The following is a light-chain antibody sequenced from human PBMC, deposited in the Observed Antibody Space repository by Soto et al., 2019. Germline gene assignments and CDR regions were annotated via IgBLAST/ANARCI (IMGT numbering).Light chain of an antibody. J-gene: IGKJ5*01. CDR2: GAS. CDR3: QQYGSSIT. V-gene: IGKV3-20*01. Sequence: ESVLTQSPGTLSLSPGEGAILSCRASHIINNNYLAWYQQKPGQAPWLRTYGASSRDTGIPDRFSGGGSGTDFTLTVTSREPEDFAVYYCQQYGSSITFGRGTRLQIK. CDR1: HIINNNY.